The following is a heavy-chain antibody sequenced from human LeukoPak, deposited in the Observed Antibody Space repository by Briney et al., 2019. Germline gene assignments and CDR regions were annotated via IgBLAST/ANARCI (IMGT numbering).Heavy chain of an antibody. Sequence: PSETLSLTCAVYGGSFSGYYWSWIRQPPGKGLEWIGEINHSGSTNYNPSLKSRVTISVDTSKNQFSLKLSSVTAADTAVYYCARGLGSRSPDYWGQGTLVTVSS. V-gene: IGHV4-34*01. CDR2: INHSGST. CDR3: ARGLGSRSPDY. D-gene: IGHD6-13*01. J-gene: IGHJ4*02. CDR1: GGSFSGYY.